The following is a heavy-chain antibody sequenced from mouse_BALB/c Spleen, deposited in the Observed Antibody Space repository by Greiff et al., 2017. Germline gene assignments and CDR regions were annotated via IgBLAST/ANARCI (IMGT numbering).Heavy chain of an antibody. CDR1: GYTFTDYE. Sequence: QVQLQQSGAELVRPGASVTLSCKASGYTFTDYEMHWVKQTPVHGLEWIGAIDPETGGTAYNQKFKGKATLTADKSSSTAYMELRSLTSEDSAVYYCTVWYAWFAYWGQGTLVTVSA. CDR3: TVWYAWFAY. V-gene: IGHV1-15*01. CDR2: IDPETGGT. D-gene: IGHD2-10*02. J-gene: IGHJ3*01.